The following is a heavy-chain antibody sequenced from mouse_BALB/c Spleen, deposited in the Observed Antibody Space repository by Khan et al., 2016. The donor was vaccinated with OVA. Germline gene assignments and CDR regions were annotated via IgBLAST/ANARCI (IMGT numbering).Heavy chain of an antibody. CDR2: IAPGSGST. CDR3: ARYKYEGKGPYAMDY. CDR1: GYTFTSYW. Sequence: DLVMPGAAVTLSCKASGYTFTSYWINWIKQRPGQGLEWMGRIAPGSGSTSYHDMFKGKATLTVDASSSPAYIQLSSLSSEDSPLYFCARYKYEGKGPYAMDYWGQGTSFTVAS. J-gene: IGHJ4*01. V-gene: IGHV1S41*01. D-gene: IGHD2-3*01.